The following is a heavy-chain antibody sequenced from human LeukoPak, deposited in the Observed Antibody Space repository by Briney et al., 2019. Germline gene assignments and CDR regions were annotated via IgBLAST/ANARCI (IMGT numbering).Heavy chain of an antibody. CDR3: ARTRVYCSSTSCYPSHFDP. CDR2: IYYSGST. D-gene: IGHD2-2*01. V-gene: IGHV4-59*01. J-gene: IGHJ5*02. Sequence: SETLSLTCTVSGGSISSYYWSWLRQPPGKGLEWIGYIYYSGSTNYNPSLKSRVTISVDTSKNQFSLKLSSVTAADTAVYYCARTRVYCSSTSCYPSHFDPWGQGTLVTVSS. CDR1: GGSISSYY.